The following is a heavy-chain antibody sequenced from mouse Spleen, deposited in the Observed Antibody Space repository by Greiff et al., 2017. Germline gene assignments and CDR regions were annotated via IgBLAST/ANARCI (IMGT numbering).Heavy chain of an antibody. CDR3: ARRGTARAAFDY. CDR1: GYTFTDYN. Sequence: EVQLQQSGPELVKPGASVKIPCKASGYTFTDYNMDWVKQSHGKSLEWIGDINPNNGGTIYNQKFKGKATLTVDKSSSTAYMELRSLTSEDTAVYYCARRGTARAAFDYWGQGTTLTVSS. D-gene: IGHD3-1*01. CDR2: INPNNGGT. J-gene: IGHJ2*01. V-gene: IGHV1-18*01.